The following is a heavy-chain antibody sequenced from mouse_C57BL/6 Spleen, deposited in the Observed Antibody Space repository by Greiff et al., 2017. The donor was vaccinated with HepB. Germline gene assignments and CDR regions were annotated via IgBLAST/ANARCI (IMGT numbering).Heavy chain of an antibody. V-gene: IGHV7-3*01. CDR2: IRNKANGYTT. CDR1: GFTFTDYY. Sequence: EVKLEESGGGLVQPGGSLSLSCAASGFTFTDYYMSWVRQPPGKALEWLGFIRNKANGYTTEYSASVKGRFTISRDNSQSILYLQMNALRAEDSATYYCARYRGRYFDYWGQGTTLTVSS. D-gene: IGHD3-3*01. CDR3: ARYRGRYFDY. J-gene: IGHJ2*01.